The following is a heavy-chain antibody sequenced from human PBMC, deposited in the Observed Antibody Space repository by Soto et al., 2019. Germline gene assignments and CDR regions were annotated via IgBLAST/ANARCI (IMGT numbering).Heavy chain of an antibody. D-gene: IGHD5-18*01. Sequence: GGSMRLSCAASGFTFDDYAMHEVRQVPGKGLEWSSGISWDSGTLGYADSVKGRFTISRDNAKNSLYLQINSLRAEDTAVYHCERDRGYTYGCQDYWGQGTVVTVSS. CDR2: ISWDSGTL. J-gene: IGHJ4*02. V-gene: IGHV3-9*01. CDR1: GFTFDDYA. CDR3: ERDRGYTYGCQDY.